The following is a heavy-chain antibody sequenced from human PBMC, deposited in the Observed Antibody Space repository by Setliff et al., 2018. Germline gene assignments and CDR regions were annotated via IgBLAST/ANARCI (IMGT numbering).Heavy chain of an antibody. Sequence: ETLSLSCVASGFTFSSHAMNWVRQAPGKGLEWVSTISGGGAFYSDSVKGRFTISRDDSKNTLYLQMNSLRAEDTAVYYCSTKGVPGTGGQGTLVTVSS. CDR1: GFTFSSHA. V-gene: IGHV3-23*01. CDR2: ISGGGA. D-gene: IGHD6-19*01. CDR3: STKGVPGT. J-gene: IGHJ4*02.